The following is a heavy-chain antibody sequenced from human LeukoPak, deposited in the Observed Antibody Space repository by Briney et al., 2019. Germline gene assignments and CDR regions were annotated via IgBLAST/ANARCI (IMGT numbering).Heavy chain of an antibody. D-gene: IGHD1-7*01. Sequence: GGSLRLSCAASGFTFSSYSMNWVRQAPGRGLEWVSSISSSNSYIYYADSVKGRFTISRDNAKNSLYLQMNSLRAEDTAVYYCARDRLAYNWNYMILDPWGQGTLVTVSS. CDR1: GFTFSSYS. CDR3: ARDRLAYNWNYMILDP. CDR2: ISSSNSYI. V-gene: IGHV3-21*01. J-gene: IGHJ5*02.